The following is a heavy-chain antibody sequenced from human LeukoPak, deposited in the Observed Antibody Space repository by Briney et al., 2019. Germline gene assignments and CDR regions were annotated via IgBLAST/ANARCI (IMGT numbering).Heavy chain of an antibody. D-gene: IGHD2-21*01. CDR2: IKSDGST. J-gene: IGHJ1*01. CDR1: GFNFSSYA. Sequence: PGGSLRLSCAASGFNFSSYAMHWVRQAPGKGLVWVSRIKSDGSTRYADSVKGRFTVSRVNAKNTVSLQMNSMRAEDTGVYYCASAATEIGDYSPEYFRHWGQGTLVIVSS. CDR3: ASAATEIGDYSPEYFRH. V-gene: IGHV3-74*01.